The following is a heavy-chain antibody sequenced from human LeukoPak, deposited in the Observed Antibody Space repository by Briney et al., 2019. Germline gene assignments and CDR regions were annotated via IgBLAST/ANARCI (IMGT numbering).Heavy chain of an antibody. J-gene: IGHJ4*02. Sequence: SETLSLTCTVSGGSISSSSYYWGWVRQPPGKGLEWIASIHYSETTYYNPSLKSRVTISVDTSKNHFSLKLSSVTAADTAVYYCARGPTYQPIDFWGRGTLVTVSS. CDR3: ARGPTYQPIDF. CDR1: GGSISSSSYY. D-gene: IGHD2-2*01. CDR2: IHYSETT. V-gene: IGHV4-39*02.